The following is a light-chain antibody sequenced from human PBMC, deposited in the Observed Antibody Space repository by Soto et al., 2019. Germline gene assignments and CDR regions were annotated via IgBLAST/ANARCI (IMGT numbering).Light chain of an antibody. V-gene: IGLV1-44*01. CDR3: AAWDDSLSGHYV. CDR1: SSNIGSNT. Sequence: QSVLTQPPSASGTPGQRVTISCSGSSSNIGSNTVNWYQQLPGSAPKLLIYSNNQRPSGVPDRFSGSKSGTSASLAISGLQSEDEADYYCAAWDDSLSGHYVFGTATKVTVL. CDR2: SNN. J-gene: IGLJ1*01.